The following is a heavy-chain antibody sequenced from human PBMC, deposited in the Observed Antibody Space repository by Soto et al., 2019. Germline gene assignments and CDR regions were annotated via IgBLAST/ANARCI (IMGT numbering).Heavy chain of an antibody. CDR2: IYYSGST. J-gene: IGHJ3*02. D-gene: IGHD3-22*01. CDR1: GGSINGGYYY. Sequence: SETLSLTCNVSGGSINGGYYYWSWIRQPPGQGLEWLGYIYYSGSTYHNPSLKSRINISVDTSNNQFSLKLSSVTAADTAVYYCAREITYYYDRSGYANAFDMWGQGTMVTVSS. CDR3: AREITYYYDRSGYANAFDM. V-gene: IGHV4-30-4*01.